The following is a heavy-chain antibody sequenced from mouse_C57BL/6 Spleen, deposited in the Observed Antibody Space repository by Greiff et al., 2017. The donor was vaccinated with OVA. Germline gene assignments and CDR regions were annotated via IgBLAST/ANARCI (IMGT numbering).Heavy chain of an antibody. CDR1: GYTFTDYY. CDR2: IYPGSGNT. CDR3: AREGGAWFAY. J-gene: IGHJ3*01. Sequence: QVQLKQSGAELVRPGASVKLSCKASGYTFTDYYINWVKQRPGQGLEWIARIYPGSGNTYYNEKFKGKATLTAEKSSSTAYMQLSSLTSEDSAVYFCAREGGAWFAYWGQGTLATVSA. V-gene: IGHV1-76*01.